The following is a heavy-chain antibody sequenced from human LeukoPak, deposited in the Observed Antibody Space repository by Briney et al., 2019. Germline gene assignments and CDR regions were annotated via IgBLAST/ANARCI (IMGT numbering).Heavy chain of an antibody. CDR1: GFTFTNSW. V-gene: IGHV3-7*01. J-gene: IGHJ3*02. Sequence: PGGSLRLSCVVAGFTFTNSWMTWVRQTSGKGLEWVANIKQDGSEKHYVDSVKGRFTISRDNTKNSLYLQMNSLRAEDTAVYYCAREPAIGYAFDIWGQGTMVTVSS. D-gene: IGHD3-22*01. CDR2: IKQDGSEK. CDR3: AREPAIGYAFDI.